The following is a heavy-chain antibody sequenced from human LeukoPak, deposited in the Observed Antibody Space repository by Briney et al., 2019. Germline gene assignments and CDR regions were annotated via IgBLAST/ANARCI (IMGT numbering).Heavy chain of an antibody. V-gene: IGHV4-39*07. CDR2: IYYSGST. J-gene: IGHJ4*02. CDR3: ARIMEDGDYFDY. D-gene: IGHD2-8*01. Sequence: SETLSLTCTVSGGSISSSSYYWGWIRQPPGKGLEWIGSIYYSGSTYYNPSLKSRVTISVDTSKNQFSLKLRSVTAADTAVYYCARIMEDGDYFDYWGQGTLVTVSS. CDR1: GGSISSSSYY.